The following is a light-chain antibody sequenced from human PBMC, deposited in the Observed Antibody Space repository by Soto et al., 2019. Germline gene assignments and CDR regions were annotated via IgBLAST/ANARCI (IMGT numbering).Light chain of an antibody. CDR2: GAS. J-gene: IGKJ4*01. Sequence: EIVLTQSPGTLSLSTGERASLSRRASQSVSSNLAWYQQKPGQAPRLLIYGASTRATGIPARFSGSGSGTEFTLTISSLQSEDFAVYYCQQYIRWPLTFGGGTKVDIK. V-gene: IGKV3-15*01. CDR3: QQYIRWPLT. CDR1: QSVSSN.